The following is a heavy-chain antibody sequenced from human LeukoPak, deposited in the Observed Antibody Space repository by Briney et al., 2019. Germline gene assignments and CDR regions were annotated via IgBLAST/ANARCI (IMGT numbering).Heavy chain of an antibody. CDR1: GGSISSYY. CDR3: ARQKWLRQGDNWFDP. Sequence: SETLSLTCTVSGGSISSYYWSWIRQPAGKGLEWIGYIYYSGSTNYNPSLKSRVTISVDTSKNQFSLKLSSVTAADTAVYYCARQKWLRQGDNWFDPWGQGTLVTVSS. CDR2: IYYSGST. J-gene: IGHJ5*02. V-gene: IGHV4-59*08. D-gene: IGHD5-12*01.